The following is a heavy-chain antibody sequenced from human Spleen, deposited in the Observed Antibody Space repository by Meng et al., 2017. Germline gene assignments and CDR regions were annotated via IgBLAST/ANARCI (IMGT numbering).Heavy chain of an antibody. D-gene: IGHD3-16*01. CDR2: IYHSGST. Sequence: QVQVQESGPGLVKPSGTLSRTCAVSGGSITSSNWWTWVRQSPGKGLEWIGEIYHSGSTNYNPSLKSRVTISVDGSKNQFSLKLSSVTAADTAIYYCARVGEYALDYWGQGTLVTVSS. CDR3: ARVGEYALDY. J-gene: IGHJ4*02. V-gene: IGHV4-4*02. CDR1: GGSITSSNW.